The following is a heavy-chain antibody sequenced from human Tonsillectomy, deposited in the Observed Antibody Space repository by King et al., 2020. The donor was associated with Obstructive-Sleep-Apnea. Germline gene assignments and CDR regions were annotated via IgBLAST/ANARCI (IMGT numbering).Heavy chain of an antibody. Sequence: VQLVESGGGLVKPGGSLRLSCVASGFTFSNAWMSWFRQAPGKGLEWVGRGKSRTDGGTTDYAAPVKGRFTISRDDSRNTLYLQMNSLKTEDTAVYYCTEQASGYSSAWGQGTLVTVSS. CDR1: GFTFSNAW. D-gene: IGHD6-19*01. CDR2: GKSRTDGGTT. CDR3: TEQASGYSSA. J-gene: IGHJ5*02. V-gene: IGHV3-15*01.